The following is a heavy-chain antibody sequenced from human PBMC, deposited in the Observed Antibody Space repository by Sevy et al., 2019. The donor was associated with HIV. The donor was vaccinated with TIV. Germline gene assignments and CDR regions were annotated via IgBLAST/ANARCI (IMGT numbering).Heavy chain of an antibody. D-gene: IGHD1-26*01. CDR1: GFTFSDYA. CDR3: ARDLPHLLPWELSRESDS. J-gene: IGHJ4*02. CDR2: ISFDGLNK. Sequence: GGALRLSCTASGFTFSDYAVHWVRQAPGKGLERVAIISFDGLNKDYADSVQGRFTIARANSKNTMYLQINSLRPEDTAVYYCARDLPHLLPWELSRESDSWGQGTLVTVSS. V-gene: IGHV3-30*04.